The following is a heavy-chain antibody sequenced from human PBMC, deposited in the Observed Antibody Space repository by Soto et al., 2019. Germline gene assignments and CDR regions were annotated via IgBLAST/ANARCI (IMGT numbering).Heavy chain of an antibody. CDR2: IYSSGST. CDR1: GGSISSGGCY. CDR3: ARGSQNSRVDY. Sequence: QVQLQESGPGLVKPSQTLSLTCTVSGGSISSGGCYWSWIRQHPGKVLEWIGYIYSSGSTYYNLSLKSRVTRSVDTSKHQFSLKLRSVTAADTAVYYCARGSQNSRVDYWGQGTLVTVSS. D-gene: IGHD6-13*01. J-gene: IGHJ4*02. V-gene: IGHV4-31*03.